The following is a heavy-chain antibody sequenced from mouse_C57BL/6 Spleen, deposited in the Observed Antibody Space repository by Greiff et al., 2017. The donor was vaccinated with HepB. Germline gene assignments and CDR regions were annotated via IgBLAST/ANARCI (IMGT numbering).Heavy chain of an antibody. J-gene: IGHJ2*01. CDR2: IHPNSGST. D-gene: IGHD1-1*01. V-gene: IGHV1-64*01. CDR3: AREGNYYGSSYLDY. Sequence: QVQLKQPGAELVKPGASVKLSCKASGYTFTSYWMHWVKQRPGQGLEWIGMIHPNSGSTNYNEKFKSKATLTVDKSSSTAYMQLSSLTSEDSAVYYCAREGNYYGSSYLDYWGQGTTLTVSS. CDR1: GYTFTSYW.